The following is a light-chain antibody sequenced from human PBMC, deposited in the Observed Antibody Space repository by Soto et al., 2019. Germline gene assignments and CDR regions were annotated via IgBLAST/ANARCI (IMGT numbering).Light chain of an antibody. V-gene: IGKV3-20*01. J-gene: IGKJ1*01. CDR1: QSVSSNY. CDR2: DVS. Sequence: EIVLTQSPGTLSLSPGERATLSCRSSQSVSSNYLAWYQQKPDQAPRLVIYDVSGRATGIPDRFSGSGSGTDFTLTISRLERDDFAVYYCQQYGSSPTFGQGTKVEIK. CDR3: QQYGSSPT.